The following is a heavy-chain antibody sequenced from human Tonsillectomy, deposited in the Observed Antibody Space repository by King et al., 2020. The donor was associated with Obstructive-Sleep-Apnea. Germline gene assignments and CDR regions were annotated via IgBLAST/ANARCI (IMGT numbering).Heavy chain of an antibody. CDR1: GFTFSAYA. CDR3: ARVALLIRDYCAMDV. D-gene: IGHD3-3*02. Sequence: VQLVESGGGVVQPGRSLRLSCAASGFTFSAYAMHWVRQAPGKGLEWMAISSYDGSKTDYADSVKGRFTVSRDNSKNTLYLQMNSLRPEDTAVYFCARVALLIRDYCAMDVWGQGTTVTVSS. J-gene: IGHJ6*02. V-gene: IGHV3-30-3*01. CDR2: SSYDGSKT.